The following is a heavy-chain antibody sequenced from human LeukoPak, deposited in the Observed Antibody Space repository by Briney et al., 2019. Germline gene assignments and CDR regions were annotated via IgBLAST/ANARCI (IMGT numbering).Heavy chain of an antibody. CDR1: GFTFSSYW. J-gene: IGHJ4*02. V-gene: IGHV3-7*01. Sequence: PGGSLRLSCAASGFTFSSYWMSWVRQAPGKGLECVANIKQDGSEKYYVDSVKGRFTISRDNAKNSLYLQMNSLRAEDTAVYYCARDMGTRVAGTGLFDCWGQGTLVTVSS. CDR2: IKQDGSEK. D-gene: IGHD6-19*01. CDR3: ARDMGTRVAGTGLFDC.